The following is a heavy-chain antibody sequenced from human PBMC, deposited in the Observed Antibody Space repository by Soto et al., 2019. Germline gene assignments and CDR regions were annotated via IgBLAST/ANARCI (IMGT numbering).Heavy chain of an antibody. Sequence: SQTLSLTCAISGDSVSSDSAAWNWIRQSPSRGLEWLGRTYYRSKWYNDYALSVKSRIIINSDTSKNQFSLQLNSVTPEDTAVYYCARIRGGVTSSCHLGYWGQGSLVPVSS. CDR2: TYYRSKWYN. V-gene: IGHV6-1*01. CDR3: ARIRGGVTSSCHLGY. D-gene: IGHD6-13*01. J-gene: IGHJ4*02. CDR1: GDSVSSDSAA.